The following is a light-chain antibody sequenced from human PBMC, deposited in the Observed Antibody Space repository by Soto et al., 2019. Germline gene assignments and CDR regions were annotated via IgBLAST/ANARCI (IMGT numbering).Light chain of an antibody. J-gene: IGKJ5*01. CDR1: QSVLYSSNNKNY. CDR3: QQRSNWPLT. V-gene: IGKV4-1*01. Sequence: DIVMTQSPDSLAVSLGERATINCKSSQSVLYSSNNKNYLAWYQQKPGQPPRLLISWASTRESGVPDRFSGSGSGTDFTLTISTLQAEDVAVYYCQQRSNWPLTFGQGTRLEIK. CDR2: WAS.